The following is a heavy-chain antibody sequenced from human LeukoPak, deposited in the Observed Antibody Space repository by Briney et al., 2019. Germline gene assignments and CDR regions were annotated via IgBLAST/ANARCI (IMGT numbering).Heavy chain of an antibody. CDR1: GFSLSNYA. CDR2: IIASSGST. V-gene: IGHV3-23*01. J-gene: IGHJ4*02. Sequence: GGSLRLSCAVSGFSLSNYAMSWVRQAPGKGLEWVSLIIASSGSTVYADSVKGRFTISRDNSKNTSYLQMNSLRAEDTAVYYCAKGAYDYVEIGYFDHWGQGTLVTVSS. CDR3: AKGAYDYVEIGYFDH. D-gene: IGHD5-12*01.